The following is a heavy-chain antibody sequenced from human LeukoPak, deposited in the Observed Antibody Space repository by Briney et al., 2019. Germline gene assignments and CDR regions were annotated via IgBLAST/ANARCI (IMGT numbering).Heavy chain of an antibody. CDR1: GYTFTSYY. CDR3: ARDRYDSSGPSYDASDI. D-gene: IGHD3-22*01. V-gene: IGHV1-46*01. CDR2: INPSGGST. J-gene: IGHJ3*02. Sequence: GASVKVSCKASGYTFTSYYMHWVRQAPGQGLEWMGIINPSGGSTSYAQKFQGRVTMTRDTSTSTVYMELSSLRSEDTAVYYCARDRYDSSGPSYDASDIWGQGTMVTVSS.